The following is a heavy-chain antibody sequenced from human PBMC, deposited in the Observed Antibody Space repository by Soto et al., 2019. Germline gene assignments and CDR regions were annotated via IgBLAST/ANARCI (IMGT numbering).Heavy chain of an antibody. CDR2: IYYSGST. CDR3: ASLGVGYSSSQAVDY. D-gene: IGHD6-13*01. CDR1: GGSISSSSYY. J-gene: IGHJ4*02. Sequence: SETLSLTCTVSGGSISSSSYYWGWIRQPPGKGLEWIGSIYYSGSTYYNPSLKSRVTISVDTSKNQFSLKLSSVTAADTAVYYCASLGVGYSSSQAVDYWGQGTLVTVSS. V-gene: IGHV4-39*01.